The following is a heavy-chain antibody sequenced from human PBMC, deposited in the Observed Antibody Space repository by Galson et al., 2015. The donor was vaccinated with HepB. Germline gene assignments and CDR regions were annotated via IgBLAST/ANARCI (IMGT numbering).Heavy chain of an antibody. CDR2: IIPILGIA. J-gene: IGHJ1*01. V-gene: IGHV1-69*02. Sequence: SCKASGGTFSSYTISWVRQAPGQGLEWMGRIIPILGIANYAQKFQGRVTITADKSTSTAYMELSSLRSEDTAVYYCARIDDSSGYRTEYFQHWGQGTLVTVSS. CDR1: GGTFSSYT. CDR3: ARIDDSSGYRTEYFQH. D-gene: IGHD3-22*01.